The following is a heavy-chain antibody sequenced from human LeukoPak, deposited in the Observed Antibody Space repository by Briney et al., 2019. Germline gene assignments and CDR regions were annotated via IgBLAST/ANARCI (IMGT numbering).Heavy chain of an antibody. CDR2: ISSNGGST. CDR3: ARGNVAAAGTFDY. V-gene: IGHV3-64*01. D-gene: IGHD6-13*01. J-gene: IGHJ4*02. CDR1: GFTFSGYA. Sequence: GNLTLTCAASGFTFSGYARHWIRQAPGQGLEYISAISSNGGSTYYANSVKGTITISGYTSKHTLYLQMGRLRAEDMAVYYCARGNVAAAGTFDYWGQGTLVTVSS.